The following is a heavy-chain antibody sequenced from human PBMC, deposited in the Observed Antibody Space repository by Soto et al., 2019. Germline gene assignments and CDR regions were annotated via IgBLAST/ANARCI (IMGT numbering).Heavy chain of an antibody. J-gene: IGHJ4*02. CDR1: GYTFTSYG. CDR2: ISAYNGNT. V-gene: IGHV1-18*01. D-gene: IGHD2-15*01. CDR3: ARSGPDIVVVVAASAYFDY. Sequence: QVQLVQSGAEVKKPGASVKVSCKASGYTFTSYGISWVRQAPGQGLEWMGWISAYNGNTNYAQKLQGRVTMTTDTSTITAYMELRSLRSDDTAVYYCARSGPDIVVVVAASAYFDYWGQGTLVTVSS.